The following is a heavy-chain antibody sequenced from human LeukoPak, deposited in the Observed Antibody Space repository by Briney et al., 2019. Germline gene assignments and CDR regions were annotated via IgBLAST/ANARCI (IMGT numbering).Heavy chain of an antibody. CDR1: GYTFTGYY. D-gene: IGHD2-2*01. CDR2: INPNSGGT. V-gene: IGHV1-2*02. Sequence: GASVKVSCKASGYTFTGYYMHWVRQAPGQGLEWMGWINPNSGGTNYAQKFQGRVTMTRDASISTAYMELSRLRSDDTAVYYCARADQGTSCYSGWGQGTLVTVSS. CDR3: ARADQGTSCYSG. J-gene: IGHJ4*02.